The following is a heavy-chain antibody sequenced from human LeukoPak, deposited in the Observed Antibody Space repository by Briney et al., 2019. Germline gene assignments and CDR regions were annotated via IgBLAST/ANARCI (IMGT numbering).Heavy chain of an antibody. Sequence: GGSLRLSCAASGFRFGSDWMTWVRQAPGKGLGWVANINPDGNEKYYVDSVKGRFTISRDNGKNSLYLQLNSLRAEDTAVYYCARYYDPAVGDAFDIWGQGTMVTVSS. CDR2: INPDGNEK. J-gene: IGHJ3*02. V-gene: IGHV3-7*01. CDR1: GFRFGSDW. D-gene: IGHD3-16*01. CDR3: ARYYDPAVGDAFDI.